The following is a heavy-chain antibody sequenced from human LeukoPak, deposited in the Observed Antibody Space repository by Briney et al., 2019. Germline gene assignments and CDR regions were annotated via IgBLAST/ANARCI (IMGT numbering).Heavy chain of an antibody. CDR2: ISSSSSYI. D-gene: IGHD4-17*01. V-gene: IGHV3-21*01. Sequence: GGSLRLSCAASGFTFSSYSMTWVRQAPGKGLEWVSSISSSSSYIYYADSVKGRFTISRDNAKNSLYLQMNSLRAEDTAVYYCARTSTVTTAYYFDYWGQGTLVTVSS. J-gene: IGHJ4*02. CDR1: GFTFSSYS. CDR3: ARTSTVTTAYYFDY.